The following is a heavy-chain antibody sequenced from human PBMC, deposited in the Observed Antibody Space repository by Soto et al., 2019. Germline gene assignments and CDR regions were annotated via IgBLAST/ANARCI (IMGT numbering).Heavy chain of an antibody. J-gene: IGHJ4*02. CDR2: ISSSSSYI. CDR3: ARGHSLQKGAMVRNYFDY. D-gene: IGHD3-10*01. Sequence: EVQLVESGGGLVKPGGSLRLSCAASGFTFSSYSMNWVRQAPGKGLEWVSSISSSSSYIYYADTVKGRFTISRDNAKNSMYLQMNSLRDEDTAVYYCARGHSLQKGAMVRNYFDYWGQGTLVTVSS. V-gene: IGHV3-21*01. CDR1: GFTFSSYS.